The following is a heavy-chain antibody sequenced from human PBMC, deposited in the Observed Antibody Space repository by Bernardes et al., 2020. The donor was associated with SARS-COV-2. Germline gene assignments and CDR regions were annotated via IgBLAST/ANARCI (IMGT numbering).Heavy chain of an antibody. Sequence: GGSLRLSCTTSGFTFSSHAMSWVRQAPGKGLEWVSSISSSGSNTYYADSVKGRFAISRDNSQKSLYLQISGLTDEDTAIYFCAKAVGAASTRGIDYWGQGTLVTVSS. CDR2: ISSSGSNT. D-gene: IGHD3-10*01. CDR3: AKAVGAASTRGIDY. J-gene: IGHJ4*02. V-gene: IGHV3-23*01. CDR1: GFTFSSHA.